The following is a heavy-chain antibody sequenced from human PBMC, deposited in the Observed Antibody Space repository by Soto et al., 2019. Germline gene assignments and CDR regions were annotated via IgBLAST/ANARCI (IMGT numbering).Heavy chain of an antibody. CDR3: ARLPRIAANGGMDV. CDR2: IYYSGST. CDR1: GASISSGGYY. Sequence: QVQLQESGRGLVKPSQTLSLTCTVSGASISSGGYYWSWIRQHPGKVLEWIGYIYYSGSTYYNPSRKSQGSISIDTSKNQCSLKLSSVTAADTAVYYCARLPRIAANGGMDVWGQGTTVTVSS. V-gene: IGHV4-31*01. J-gene: IGHJ6*02. D-gene: IGHD6-13*01.